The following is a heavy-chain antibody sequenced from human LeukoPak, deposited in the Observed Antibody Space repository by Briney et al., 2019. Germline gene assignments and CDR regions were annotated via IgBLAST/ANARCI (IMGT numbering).Heavy chain of an antibody. CDR1: GFTFSSYW. Sequence: GGSLRLSCAASGFTFSSYWMSWVRQAPGKGLEWVANIKQDGSEKYYVDSVKGRFTISRDNAKNSLYLQMNSLRAEDMAVYYCARFCEDTAIYTNWFDPWGQGTLVTVSS. D-gene: IGHD5-18*01. J-gene: IGHJ5*02. CDR3: ARFCEDTAIYTNWFDP. CDR2: IKQDGSEK. V-gene: IGHV3-7*01.